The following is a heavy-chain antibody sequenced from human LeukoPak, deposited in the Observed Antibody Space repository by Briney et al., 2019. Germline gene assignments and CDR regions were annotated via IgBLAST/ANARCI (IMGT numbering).Heavy chain of an antibody. D-gene: IGHD3-3*01. J-gene: IGHJ4*02. Sequence: SLTLSCAASGCTFAGYSMSWVGPAAGKGLEWVSCISGGGSDTYYAECVRARFTISRDNSKTPLYLQMTSLSAEDTAVYYCAKVPGCFFGVVIESFDYWGQGTLVTVSS. V-gene: IGHV3-23*01. CDR2: ISGGGSDT. CDR1: GCTFAGYS. CDR3: AKVPGCFFGVVIESFDY.